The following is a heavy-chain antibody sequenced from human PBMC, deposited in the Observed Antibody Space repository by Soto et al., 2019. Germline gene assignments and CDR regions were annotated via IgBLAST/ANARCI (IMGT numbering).Heavy chain of an antibody. D-gene: IGHD1-7*01. Sequence: SETLSLTCTVSGGSISSYYWSWIRQPPGKGLEWIGYIYYSGSTNYNPSLKSRVTISVDTSKNQFSLKLSSVTAADTAVYYCASGGELFYYWGQGTLVTVSS. CDR2: IYYSGST. CDR3: ASGGELFYY. CDR1: GGSISSYY. J-gene: IGHJ4*02. V-gene: IGHV4-59*01.